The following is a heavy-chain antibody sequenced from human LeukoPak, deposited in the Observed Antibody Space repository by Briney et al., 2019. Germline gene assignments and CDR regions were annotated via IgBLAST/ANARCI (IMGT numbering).Heavy chain of an antibody. D-gene: IGHD2-2*01. Sequence: PGGSLRLSCAASGFTFSSYAMSWVRQAPGKGLEWVSAVSGSGGGTYYADSVKGRFTISRDNSKNTLYLQMNSLRAEDTAVYYCARALRPAASNYYYYYYMDVWGKGTTVTVSS. CDR1: GFTFSSYA. V-gene: IGHV3-23*01. J-gene: IGHJ6*03. CDR2: VSGSGGGT. CDR3: ARALRPAASNYYYYYYMDV.